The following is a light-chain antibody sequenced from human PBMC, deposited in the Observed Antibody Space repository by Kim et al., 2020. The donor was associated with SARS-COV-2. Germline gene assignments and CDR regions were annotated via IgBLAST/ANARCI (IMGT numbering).Light chain of an antibody. J-gene: IGKJ1*01. CDR1: QAIRNE. CDR2: AAS. Sequence: AATGYRVTITCRASQAIRNELGWYQQKPGKAPKVLIYAASTLQSGVSSRFSGSGSGTDFTLTISSLQPEDFATYYCLQDSRYPRTFGQGTKVDIK. V-gene: IGKV1-6*01. CDR3: LQDSRYPRT.